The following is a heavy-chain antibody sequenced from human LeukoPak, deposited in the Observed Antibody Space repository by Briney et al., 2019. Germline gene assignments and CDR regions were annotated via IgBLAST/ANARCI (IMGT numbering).Heavy chain of an antibody. CDR3: ARDLFLGYCSSTSCNDNWFDP. Sequence: GASVKVSCKASGYTFTSYGISWVRRAPGQGLEWMGWISAYNGNTNYAQKFQGRVTMTRDTSISTAYMELSRLRSDDTAVYYCARDLFLGYCSSTSCNDNWFDPWGQGTLVTVSS. CDR2: ISAYNGNT. J-gene: IGHJ5*02. V-gene: IGHV1-18*04. D-gene: IGHD2-2*01. CDR1: GYTFTSYG.